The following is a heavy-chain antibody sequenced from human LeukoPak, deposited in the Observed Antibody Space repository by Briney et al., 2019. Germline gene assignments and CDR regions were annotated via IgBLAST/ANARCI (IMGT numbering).Heavy chain of an antibody. D-gene: IGHD5-24*01. CDR2: IIPMFGTA. Sequence: XCKASGGTFSSYAIXWVRQAHGQGIEWMGRIIPMFGTANYAQKLQGRVTITTDESTSTAYMEVSRLRYEDTAVYYCARNHQVGRWLQFNYWGQGTLVTVSS. CDR3: ARNHQVGRWLQFNY. J-gene: IGHJ4*02. CDR1: GGTFSSYA. V-gene: IGHV1-69*05.